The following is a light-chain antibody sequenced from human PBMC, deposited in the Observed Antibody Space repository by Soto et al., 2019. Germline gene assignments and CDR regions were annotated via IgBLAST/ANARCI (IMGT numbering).Light chain of an antibody. Sequence: EIVLTQSPGTLSLSPGERATLSCRASQSVSSSYLAWYQQKPGQAPRLLIYGASSRATGIPDRFSGSGSETDFTLTISRLEPEYFALYYCQQYSNSRTFGQGTKVDIK. CDR1: QSVSSSY. J-gene: IGKJ1*01. CDR3: QQYSNSRT. CDR2: GAS. V-gene: IGKV3-20*01.